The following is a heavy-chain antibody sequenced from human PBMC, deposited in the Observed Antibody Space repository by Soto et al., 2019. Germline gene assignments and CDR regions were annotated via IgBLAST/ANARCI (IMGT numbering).Heavy chain of an antibody. V-gene: IGHV1-18*01. D-gene: IGHD6-13*01. CDR2: ISAYNGNT. Sequence: QVQLGQSGAEVKKPGASVRVAFKASDYTFTSYGISWVRQAPGQGLEWMGWISAYNGNTNYAQSLQGRVTMTTDTSTTTAYMELRSLKSDDTAVYYCARVSPSSRAAEPWGQGTLVTVS. CDR3: ARVSPSSRAAEP. CDR1: DYTFTSYG. J-gene: IGHJ4*02.